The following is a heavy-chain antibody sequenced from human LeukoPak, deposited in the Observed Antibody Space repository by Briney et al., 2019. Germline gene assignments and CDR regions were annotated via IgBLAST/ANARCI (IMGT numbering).Heavy chain of an antibody. D-gene: IGHD3-3*01. CDR3: ARCYDFWSGYPFDY. CDR2: IYYSGST. J-gene: IGHJ4*02. Sequence: PSETLSLTCTVSGGSISSYYWSWIRQPPGKGLEWIGYIYYSGSTNYNPSLKSRVTISVDTSKNQFSLKLSSVTAADTAVYYCARCYDFWSGYPFDYGGREPWSPSPQ. CDR1: GGSISSYY. V-gene: IGHV4-59*01.